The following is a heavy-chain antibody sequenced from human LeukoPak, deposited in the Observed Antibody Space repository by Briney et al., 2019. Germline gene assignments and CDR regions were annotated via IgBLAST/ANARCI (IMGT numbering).Heavy chain of an antibody. Sequence: SETLSLTCAVYGGSFSGYYWSWIRQPPGKGLEWIGEINHSGSTNYNPSLKSRVTISVDTSKNQFSLKLSSVTAADTAVYYCASVRTIWGSYRHDYWGQGTLVTVCS. J-gene: IGHJ4*02. V-gene: IGHV4-34*01. CDR3: ASVRTIWGSYRHDY. CDR2: INHSGST. CDR1: GGSFSGYY. D-gene: IGHD3-16*02.